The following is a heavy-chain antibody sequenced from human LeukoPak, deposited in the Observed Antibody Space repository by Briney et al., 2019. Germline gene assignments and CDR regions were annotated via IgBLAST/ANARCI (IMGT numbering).Heavy chain of an antibody. Sequence: GGSLRLSCAASGFTFSSYSMNWVRQAPGKGLEWVSSISSSSSYIYYADSVKGRFTIFRDNAKNSLYLQMNSLRTEDTAVYYCARVRITMIVVDAFDIWGQGTMVTVSS. D-gene: IGHD3-22*01. CDR1: GFTFSSYS. V-gene: IGHV3-21*01. CDR3: ARVRITMIVVDAFDI. J-gene: IGHJ3*02. CDR2: ISSSSSYI.